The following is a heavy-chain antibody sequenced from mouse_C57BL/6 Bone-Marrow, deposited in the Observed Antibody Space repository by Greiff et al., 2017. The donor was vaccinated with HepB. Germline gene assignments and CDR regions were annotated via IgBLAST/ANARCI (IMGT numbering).Heavy chain of an antibody. CDR1: GYTFTSYW. CDR3: ARRYYYGSSPWFAY. Sequence: QVQLQQPGAELVMPGASVKLSCKASGYTFTSYWMHWVKQRPGQGLEWIGEIDPSDSYTNYNQKFKGKSTLTVDKSSSTAYMQLSSRTSEDSAVYYCARRYYYGSSPWFAYWGQGTLVTVSA. J-gene: IGHJ3*01. V-gene: IGHV1-69*01. CDR2: IDPSDSYT. D-gene: IGHD1-1*01.